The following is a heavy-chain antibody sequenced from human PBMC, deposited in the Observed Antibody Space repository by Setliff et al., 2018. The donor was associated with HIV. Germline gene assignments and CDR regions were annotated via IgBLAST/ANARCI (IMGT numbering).Heavy chain of an antibody. CDR2: MNTDGSST. Sequence: GGSLRLSCAASGFTFSSYWMHWVRQPPGKGLGWVFGMNTDGSSTRYADSVKGRFTISRDNAKNMLYLQMNSLSADDTAVYYCVRGSGYYYFDNWGQGALVTVSS. CDR1: GFTFSSYW. D-gene: IGHD3-22*01. J-gene: IGHJ4*02. CDR3: VRGSGYYYFDN. V-gene: IGHV3-74*01.